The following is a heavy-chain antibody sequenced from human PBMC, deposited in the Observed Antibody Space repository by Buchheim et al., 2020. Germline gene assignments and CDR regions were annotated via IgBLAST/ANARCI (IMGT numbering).Heavy chain of an antibody. CDR2: ISGSGSST. CDR3: AKGGTGDYDFWSGDRKYWYFDL. J-gene: IGHJ2*01. V-gene: IGHV3-23*01. Sequence: EVQLLESGGDLVQPGGSLRLSCAASGFTFSNYAMTWVRQAPGKGLVWVSPISGSGSSTYYADSVKGRFTISRDNSKNTLFLQMNSLRAEDTAVYYCAKGGTGDYDFWSGDRKYWYFDLGGRGT. CDR1: GFTFSNYA. D-gene: IGHD3-3*01.